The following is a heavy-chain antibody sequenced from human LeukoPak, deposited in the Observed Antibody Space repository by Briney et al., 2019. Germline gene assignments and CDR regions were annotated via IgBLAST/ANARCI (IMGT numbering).Heavy chain of an antibody. CDR3: ARANIVVVVAATRHYYMDV. CDR1: GYTFTGYY. J-gene: IGHJ6*03. CDR2: INPNSGGT. V-gene: IGHV1-2*02. D-gene: IGHD2-15*01. Sequence: ASVKVSCKASGYTFTGYYMHWVRQAPGQGLEWMGWINPNSGGTNYAQKFQGRVTMTRDTSISTAYMELSRLRSDDTAVYYCARANIVVVVAATRHYYMDVRGKGTTVTVSS.